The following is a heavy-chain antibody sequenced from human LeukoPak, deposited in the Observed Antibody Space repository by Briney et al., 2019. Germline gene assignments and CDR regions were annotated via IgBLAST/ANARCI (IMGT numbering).Heavy chain of an antibody. J-gene: IGHJ4*02. V-gene: IGHV5-51*01. CDR2: IYPGDSDT. CDR1: GYSFTSYW. CDR3: ARSRYCSGGSCHWYYFDY. D-gene: IGHD2-15*01. Sequence: AGESLKISCKGSGYSFTSYWIGWVRQMPGKGLEWMGIIYPGDSDTRYSPSFQGQVTISADKSISTAYLQWSSLKASDTAMYYCARSRYCSGGSCHWYYFDYWGQGTLVTVSS.